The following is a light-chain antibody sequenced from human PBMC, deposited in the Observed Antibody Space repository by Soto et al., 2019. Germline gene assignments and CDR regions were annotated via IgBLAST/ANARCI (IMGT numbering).Light chain of an antibody. Sequence: DIQLTQSPSFLSASVGDRVTITCRASQGISSYLAWYQQKPGKAPKLLIYAASTLQSGVPSRFSVSGSGTEFTLTISSLQPEDFATYYCQQLNSYPRDTFGQGTKLEIK. CDR3: QQLNSYPRDT. CDR1: QGISSY. CDR2: AAS. J-gene: IGKJ2*01. V-gene: IGKV1-9*01.